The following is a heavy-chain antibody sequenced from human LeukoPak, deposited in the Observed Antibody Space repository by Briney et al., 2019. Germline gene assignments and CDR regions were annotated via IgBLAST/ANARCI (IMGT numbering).Heavy chain of an antibody. Sequence: PSETLSLTCAVYGGSFSGYYWSWIRQPPGKGLEWIGEINHSGSTNYNPSLKGRVTISVDTSKNQFSLKLSSVIAADTAVYYCARDNYDYVWGSYQNFDYWGQGTLVTVSS. CDR1: GGSFSGYY. CDR3: ARDNYDYVWGSYQNFDY. V-gene: IGHV4-34*01. D-gene: IGHD3-16*02. CDR2: INHSGST. J-gene: IGHJ4*02.